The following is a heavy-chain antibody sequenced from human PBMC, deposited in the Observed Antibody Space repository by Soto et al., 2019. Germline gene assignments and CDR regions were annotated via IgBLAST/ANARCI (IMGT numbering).Heavy chain of an antibody. J-gene: IGHJ4*02. CDR2: IHTGGTT. CDR1: GGSISGFY. D-gene: IGHD1-26*01. CDR3: ARISGAPIR. V-gene: IGHV4-4*07. Sequence: SETLSLTCTVSGGSISGFYWNWFRQPAGKGLEWIGRIHTGGTTNYKPSLRSRVTMSVDTSKNQFSLKLTSVTAADTAVYYCARISGAPIRWGQGTLVTV.